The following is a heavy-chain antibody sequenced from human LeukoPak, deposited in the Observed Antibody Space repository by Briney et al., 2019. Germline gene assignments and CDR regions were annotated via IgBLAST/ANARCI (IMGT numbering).Heavy chain of an antibody. Sequence: GGSLRLSCAASGFTFSNFAMHWVRQAPGKGLEWVAVISYDGSNKYYADSVKGRFTISRDNSKNTLYLEMGSLKSEDMAVYHCARDQRGYPDYWGQGTLVTVSS. J-gene: IGHJ4*02. D-gene: IGHD3-22*01. CDR2: ISYDGSNK. CDR3: ARDQRGYPDY. V-gene: IGHV3-30*14. CDR1: GFTFSNFA.